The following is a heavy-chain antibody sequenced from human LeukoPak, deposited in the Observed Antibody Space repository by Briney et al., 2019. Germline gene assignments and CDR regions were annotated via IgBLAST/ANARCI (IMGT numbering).Heavy chain of an antibody. Sequence: PSETLSLTCTVSGGSISSSSYYWGWIRQPPGKGLEWIGSIYYSGSTYYNPSLKSRVTISVDTSKNQFSLKLSSVTAADTAVYYCARLTLGSATGDPLDAFDIWGQGTMVTVSS. V-gene: IGHV4-39*01. CDR3: ARLTLGSATGDPLDAFDI. J-gene: IGHJ3*02. D-gene: IGHD7-27*01. CDR1: GGSISSSSYY. CDR2: IYYSGST.